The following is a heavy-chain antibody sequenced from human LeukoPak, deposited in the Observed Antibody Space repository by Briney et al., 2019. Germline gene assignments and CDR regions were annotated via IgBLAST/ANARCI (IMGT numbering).Heavy chain of an antibody. J-gene: IGHJ6*03. V-gene: IGHV3-23*01. CDR2: ISGSGGST. CDR1: GFTFSSYG. Sequence: GGSLRLSCAASGFTFSSYGMSWVRQAPGKGLEWVSAISGSGGSTYYADSVKGRFTISRDNSKNTLYLQMNSLRAEDTAVYYCAKDGPGGYYYYYMDVWGKGTTVTVSS. D-gene: IGHD3-16*01. CDR3: AKDGPGGYYYYYMDV.